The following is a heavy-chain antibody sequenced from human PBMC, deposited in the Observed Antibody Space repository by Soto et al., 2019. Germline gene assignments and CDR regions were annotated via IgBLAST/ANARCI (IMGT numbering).Heavy chain of an antibody. V-gene: IGHV1-69*02. CDR1: GGTFSSYT. Sequence: GASVKVSCKASGGTFSSYTISWVRQAPGQGLEWMGRIIPILGIANYAQKFQGRVTITADKSTSTAYMELSSLRSEDTAVYYCASRYYDFWSGSGVDYYMDVWGKGTTVTSP. J-gene: IGHJ6*03. D-gene: IGHD3-3*01. CDR3: ASRYYDFWSGSGVDYYMDV. CDR2: IIPILGIA.